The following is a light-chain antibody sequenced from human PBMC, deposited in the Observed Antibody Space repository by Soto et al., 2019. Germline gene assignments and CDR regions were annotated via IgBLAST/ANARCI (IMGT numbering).Light chain of an antibody. V-gene: IGLV3-21*04. CDR2: YDT. CDR3: HVWDSSREHVV. CDR1: NIGGKT. J-gene: IGLJ3*02. Sequence: SYELTQPPSVSVAPGKTASITCGGNNIGGKTVHWFQQKPGQAPVVVLYYDTHRPSGIPERFSGSNSVNTATLTISRVEAGDEADYYCHVWDSSREHVVFGGGTKLTV.